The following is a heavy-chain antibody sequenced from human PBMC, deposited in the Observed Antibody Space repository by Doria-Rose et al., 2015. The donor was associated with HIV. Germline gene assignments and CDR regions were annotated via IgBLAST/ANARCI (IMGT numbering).Heavy chain of an antibody. CDR3: TKSYNNFWSGSYYDY. D-gene: IGHD3-3*01. CDR1: GFTFADSA. Sequence: VQLVQSGGGLVQPGRSLRLSCRVFGFTFADSAINWVRQAPGKGLEWLGFIRSKAYGGTTEYAASLKDRFTISRDDSNTIAYLHMNSLKTEDTAVYFCTKSYNNFWSGSYYDYWGPGTRGTVSA. CDR2: IRSKAYGGTT. V-gene: IGHV3-49*04. J-gene: IGHJ4*02.